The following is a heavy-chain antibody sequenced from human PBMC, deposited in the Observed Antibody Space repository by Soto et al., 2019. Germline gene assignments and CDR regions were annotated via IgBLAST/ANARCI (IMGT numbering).Heavy chain of an antibody. V-gene: IGHV3-30*18. CDR1: GLTISSYG. Sequence: QVQLVESGGGVVQPGGSLRLSCAAYGLTISSYGMHWVRQVPGKGLEWVAAISYDGNKKHIADSVKGRFNISIDKSEKTLYLQMNSLRAEDTAVYYCAQDTYYDDTSGYYVFAYWGQGTLVTGFS. CDR2: ISYDGNKK. CDR3: AQDTYYDDTSGYYVFAY. J-gene: IGHJ4*02. D-gene: IGHD3-22*01.